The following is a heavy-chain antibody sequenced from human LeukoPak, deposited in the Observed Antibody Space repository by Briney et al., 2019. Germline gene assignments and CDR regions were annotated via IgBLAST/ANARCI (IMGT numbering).Heavy chain of an antibody. CDR3: AKGPTYYYDTSGYYIDS. J-gene: IGHJ4*02. D-gene: IGHD3-22*01. Sequence: AGGSLRLSCAASGFTFSNYAMNWVRQAPGKGLQWVSAISGSGLSAYYADSVKGRFTISRDNSKNTLYLQMNSLRAEDTAVYYCAKGPTYYYDTSGYYIDSWGQGTLVIVSS. CDR1: GFTFSNYA. CDR2: ISGSGLSA. V-gene: IGHV3-23*01.